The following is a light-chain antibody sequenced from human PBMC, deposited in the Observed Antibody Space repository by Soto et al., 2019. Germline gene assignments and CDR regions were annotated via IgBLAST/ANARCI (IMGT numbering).Light chain of an antibody. CDR2: LGS. Sequence: DIVMTQSPLSLPVTPGEPASISCRSSQSLLNSNGYNYLDWYLQKPGQSPQLLIYLGSNRASGVPDRFSGSGSGTDFTLKISRVEAEDVAVYHCMQALTAPPTFGPGTKVEIK. V-gene: IGKV2-28*01. CDR1: QSLLNSNGYNY. CDR3: MQALTAPPT. J-gene: IGKJ1*01.